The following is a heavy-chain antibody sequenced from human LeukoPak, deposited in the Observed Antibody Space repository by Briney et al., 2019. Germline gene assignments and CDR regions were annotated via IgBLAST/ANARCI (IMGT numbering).Heavy chain of an antibody. CDR1: GGSISSYY. V-gene: IGHV4-59*01. CDR3: ARDTPLTYDFWSGYYTGYYGMDV. D-gene: IGHD3-3*01. Sequence: PSETLSLTCTVSGGSISSYYWSWIQQPPGKGLEWIGYIYYSGSTNYNPSLKSRVTISVDTSKNQFSLKLSSVTAADTAVYYCARDTPLTYDFWSGYYTGYYGMDVWGQGTTVTVSS. CDR2: IYYSGST. J-gene: IGHJ6*02.